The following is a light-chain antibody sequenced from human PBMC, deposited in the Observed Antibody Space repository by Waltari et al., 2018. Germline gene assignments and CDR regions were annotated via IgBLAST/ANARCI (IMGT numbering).Light chain of an antibody. V-gene: IGLV2-23*02. CDR3: CSFANDSRV. CDR2: EVS. J-gene: IGLJ3*02. CDR1: TSDIGTYDV. Sequence: QSALTQPASVSGSPGQSITISCTGTTSDIGTYDVVSWFQQRPGKAPQLLISEVSKRPSQIYQRFSGSKSGNPASLTISGLQAEDEADYYCCSFANDSRVFGGGTKVTVL.